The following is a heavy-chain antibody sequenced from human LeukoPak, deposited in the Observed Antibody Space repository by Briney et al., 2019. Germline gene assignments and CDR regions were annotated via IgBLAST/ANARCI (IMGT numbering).Heavy chain of an antibody. D-gene: IGHD2-21*02. V-gene: IGHV4-39*07. CDR1: GGSISSSSYY. Sequence: SETLSLTCTVSGGSISSSSYYWGWIRQPPGKGLEWIGSIYYSGSAYYNPSLKSRVTISVDTSKNQFSLKLSSVTAADTAVYYCATAYCGGDCYLRYYFDYWGQGTLVTVSS. J-gene: IGHJ4*02. CDR2: IYYSGSA. CDR3: ATAYCGGDCYLRYYFDY.